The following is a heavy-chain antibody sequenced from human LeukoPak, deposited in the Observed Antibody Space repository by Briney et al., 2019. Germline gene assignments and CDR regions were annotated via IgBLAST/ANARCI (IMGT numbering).Heavy chain of an antibody. CDR1: GGSISSSGYY. Sequence: SETLSLTCTVSGGSISSSGYYWGWIRQTPGKGLEWIGSIYYSGSNYHNPSLKSRVSMSVDTSKNQFSLKLSSVTAADTAVYYCARATRSGSYSGAFDIWGQGKMVTVSS. CDR2: IYYSGSN. J-gene: IGHJ3*02. D-gene: IGHD1-26*01. V-gene: IGHV4-39*07. CDR3: ARATRSGSYSGAFDI.